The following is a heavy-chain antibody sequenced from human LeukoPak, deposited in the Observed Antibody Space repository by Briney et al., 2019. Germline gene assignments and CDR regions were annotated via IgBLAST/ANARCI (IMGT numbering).Heavy chain of an antibody. D-gene: IGHD2-8*02. CDR3: ARVVPGTGFFY. J-gene: IGHJ4*02. CDR1: GFTFSSYT. Sequence: GGSLRLSCAASGFTFSSYTMNWGRQAPGRGLEWVSSISSSSSHIYYADSVKGRFTISRDNAKNSLYLQMNSLRAEDTAVYYCARVVPGTGFFYWGQGTLITVSS. CDR2: ISSSSSHI. V-gene: IGHV3-21*01.